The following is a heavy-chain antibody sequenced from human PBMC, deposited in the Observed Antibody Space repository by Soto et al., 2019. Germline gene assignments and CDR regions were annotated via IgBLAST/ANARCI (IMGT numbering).Heavy chain of an antibody. J-gene: IGHJ4*02. CDR3: ARVRYGDY. V-gene: IGHV1-18*01. CDR1: GYAFTTYG. Sequence: QVHLVQSGAEVKKPGDSVQVSCKGSGYAFTTYGITWVRQAPGQGLEWMGWISAHNGNTNYAQKLQGRVTVTRDTSTSTAYMALRSLISDDTAVYDCARVRYGDYGGQGSLVTVSS. D-gene: IGHD1-1*01. CDR2: ISAHNGNT.